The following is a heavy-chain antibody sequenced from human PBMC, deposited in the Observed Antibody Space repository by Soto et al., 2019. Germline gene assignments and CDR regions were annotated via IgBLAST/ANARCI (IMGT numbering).Heavy chain of an antibody. Sequence: GESLKISCKGSGYSFTSYWIGWVRQMPGKGLEWMGIIYPGDSDTRYSPSFQGQVTISADKSISTAYLQWSSLKASDTAMYYCARRGGYSWDYYYYYGMDVWGQGTTVTVSS. CDR3: ARRGGYSWDYYYYYGMDV. J-gene: IGHJ6*02. D-gene: IGHD5-18*01. V-gene: IGHV5-51*01. CDR2: IYPGDSDT. CDR1: GYSFTSYW.